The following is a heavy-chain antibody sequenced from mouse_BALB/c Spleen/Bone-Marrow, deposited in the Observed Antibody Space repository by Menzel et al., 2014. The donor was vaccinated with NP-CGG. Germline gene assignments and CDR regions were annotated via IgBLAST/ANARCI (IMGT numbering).Heavy chain of an antibody. J-gene: IGHJ2*01. CDR1: GFTFSSFG. CDR2: ISSGSSTI. V-gene: IGHV5-17*02. D-gene: IGHD2-4*01. Sequence: EVQGVESGGGLVQPGGSRKLSCAASGFTFSSFGMHWVRQASEKGLEWVAYISSGSSTIYYADTVKGRFTISRDNPKNTLFLQMTSLRSEDTAMYYCASDYDYFDYWGQGTTLTVSS. CDR3: ASDYDYFDY.